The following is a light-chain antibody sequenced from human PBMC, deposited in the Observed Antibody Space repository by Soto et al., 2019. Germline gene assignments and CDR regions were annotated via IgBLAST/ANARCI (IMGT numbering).Light chain of an antibody. Sequence: QSVLTQPASVSGSPGQSITISCTGTSSDGGAYNYVSWYPQHPGKAPKLMIYEVSTRPSGVSNRFSGSKSGNTASLTISGLQAEDEADYDCSSYTSSSTLYVFGTGTKVTVL. CDR1: SSDGGAYNY. CDR2: EVS. V-gene: IGLV2-14*01. CDR3: SSYTSSSTLYV. J-gene: IGLJ1*01.